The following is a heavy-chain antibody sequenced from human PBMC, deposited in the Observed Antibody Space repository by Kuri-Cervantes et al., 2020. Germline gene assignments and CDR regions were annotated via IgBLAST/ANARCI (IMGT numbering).Heavy chain of an antibody. CDR1: GVSISSGNYY. CDR2: IYYSGTA. Sequence: SETLSLTCTVSGVSISSGNYYWSWIRQPPGKGLEWMGYIYYSGTAYYNPSLMSRVTISVDTSKSQFSLRLNSVTAADTAMYYCARGIQLQLYYYMDVWGNGTTVTVSS. CDR3: ARGIQLQLYYYMDV. V-gene: IGHV4-30-4*01. D-gene: IGHD5-18*01. J-gene: IGHJ6*03.